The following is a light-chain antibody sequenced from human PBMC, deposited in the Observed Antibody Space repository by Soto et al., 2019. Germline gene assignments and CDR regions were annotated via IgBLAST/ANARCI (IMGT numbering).Light chain of an antibody. J-gene: IGKJ3*01. V-gene: IGKV3-11*01. CDR3: QKRSRG. CDR2: DAS. CDR1: QSVSSY. Sequence: EIVLTQSPATLSLSPGERATLSCRASQSVSSYLAWYQQKPGQAPRLLIYDASNRATGIPARFSGSGSGTDFTLTISSLEPEDFAVYYCQKRSRGFGPGTKVDIK.